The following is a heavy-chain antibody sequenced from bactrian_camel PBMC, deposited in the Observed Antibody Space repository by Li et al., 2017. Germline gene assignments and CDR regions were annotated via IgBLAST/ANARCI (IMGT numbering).Heavy chain of an antibody. J-gene: IGHJ4*01. V-gene: IGHV3S1*01. CDR1: ARVLYNRGC. D-gene: IGHD6*01. Sequence: HVQLVESGGGSVQAGGSLRLSCAASARVLYNRGCMAWFRQAQGKERDGVACISAGGGTTYYADSVKGRFTIYPDNSKNTVYLHMDSLKPEDTAMYICAAGRWYGTRCNSPPLYDYWGQGTQVTVS. CDR2: ISAGGGTT. CDR3: AAGRWYGTRCNSPPLYDY.